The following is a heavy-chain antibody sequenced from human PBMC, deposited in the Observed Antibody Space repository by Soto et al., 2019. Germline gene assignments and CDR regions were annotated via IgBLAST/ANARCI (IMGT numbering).Heavy chain of an antibody. V-gene: IGHV1-18*01. Sequence: QVQLVQSGAEVKKPGASVKVSCKASGYTFTSYGISWVRQAPGQGLEWMGWISAYNGNTKYAQKFQGRVTMTTDTSARTAYRWVRRLRSDDTAIYFCAGELGGSYYAPVDYWGQGTLVTVSS. D-gene: IGHD1-26*01. J-gene: IGHJ4*02. CDR3: AGELGGSYYAPVDY. CDR1: GYTFTSYG. CDR2: ISAYNGNT.